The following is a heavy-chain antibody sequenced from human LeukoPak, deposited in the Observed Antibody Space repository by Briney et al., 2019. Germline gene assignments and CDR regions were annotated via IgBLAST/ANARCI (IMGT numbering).Heavy chain of an antibody. Sequence: PGGSLRLSCEASGVTFSSYVMNWVRQAPGKGLEWVSSISSSSSYIYYADSVKGRFTISRDDSQNTLYLQMNSLRAEDTAVYHCAKDLDSSSYYTSEPWGQGTLVTVSS. CDR1: GVTFSSYV. CDR3: AKDLDSSSYYTSEP. V-gene: IGHV3-21*04. D-gene: IGHD3-22*01. J-gene: IGHJ5*02. CDR2: ISSSSSYI.